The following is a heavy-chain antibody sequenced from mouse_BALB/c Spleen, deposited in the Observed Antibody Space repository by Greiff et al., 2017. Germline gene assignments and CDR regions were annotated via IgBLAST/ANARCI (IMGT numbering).Heavy chain of an antibody. Sequence: EVQRVESGGGLVQPGGSLKLSCAASGFTFSSYGMSWVRQTPDKRLELVATINSNGGSTYYPDSVKGRFTISRDNAKNTLYLQMSSLKSEDTAMYYCARDERLGFAYWGQGTLVTVSA. D-gene: IGHD1-2*01. CDR3: ARDERLGFAY. J-gene: IGHJ3*01. CDR1: GFTFSSYG. CDR2: INSNGGST. V-gene: IGHV5-6-3*01.